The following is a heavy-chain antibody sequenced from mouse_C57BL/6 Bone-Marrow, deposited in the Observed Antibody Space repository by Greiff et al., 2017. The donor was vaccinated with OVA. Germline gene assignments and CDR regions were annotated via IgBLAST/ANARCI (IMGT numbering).Heavy chain of an antibody. V-gene: IGHV5-17*01. Sequence: EVKLVESGGGLVKPGGSLKLSCAASGFTFSDYGMHWVRQAPEKGLEWVAYISSGSSTIYYADTVKGRFTISRDNAKNTLFLQMTSLRSEDTAMYYCARFPLFAYWGQGTLVTVSA. CDR3: ARFPLFAY. CDR1: GFTFSDYG. CDR2: ISSGSSTI. J-gene: IGHJ3*01.